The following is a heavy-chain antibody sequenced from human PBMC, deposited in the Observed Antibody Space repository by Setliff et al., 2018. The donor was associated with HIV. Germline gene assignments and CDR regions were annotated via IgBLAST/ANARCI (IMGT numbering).Heavy chain of an antibody. CDR3: ARHFYGYYGSNGLPIQY. CDR2: VCYSGGT. CDR1: GGSISPTNYC. V-gene: IGHV4-39*01. Sequence: PSETLSLTCIVSGGSISPTNYCLGWIRQTPGQGLKLIGTVCYSGGTYYNPSLMGRVTISIDTSKNQFSLNLSSEAAADTAVYYCARHFYGYYGSNGLPIQYWGQGTLVTVSS. D-gene: IGHD3-22*01. J-gene: IGHJ4*02.